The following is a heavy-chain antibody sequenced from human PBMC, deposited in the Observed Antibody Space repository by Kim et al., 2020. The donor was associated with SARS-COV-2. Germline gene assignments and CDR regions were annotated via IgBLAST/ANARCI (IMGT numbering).Heavy chain of an antibody. Sequence: SETLSLTCTVSGGSISIYSWSWIRQPPGKGLQWIGYYTGSTKYNPSLKSRVTFSVDTSKNQFSLNLSSVTAADTAVYYCARVTGGAGQGYYFDYWGQGTLVTVSS. V-gene: IGHV4-59*13. CDR3: ARVTGGAGQGYYFDY. CDR2: YTGST. D-gene: IGHD3-10*01. J-gene: IGHJ4*02. CDR1: GGSISIYS.